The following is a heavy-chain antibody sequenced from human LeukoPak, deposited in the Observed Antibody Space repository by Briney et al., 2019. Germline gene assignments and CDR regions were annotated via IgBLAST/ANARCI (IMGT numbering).Heavy chain of an antibody. D-gene: IGHD3-10*01. V-gene: IGHV1-2*04. J-gene: IGHJ4*02. CDR2: INPNSGGT. Sequence: ASVKVSCKASGYTFTGYYMHWVRQAPGQGLEWMGWINPNSGGTNYAQKFQGWVTMTRDTFISTAYMELSRLRSDDTAVYYCARSGGSGSYYNDYYFDYWGQGTLVTVSS. CDR1: GYTFTGYY. CDR3: ARSGGSGSYYNDYYFDY.